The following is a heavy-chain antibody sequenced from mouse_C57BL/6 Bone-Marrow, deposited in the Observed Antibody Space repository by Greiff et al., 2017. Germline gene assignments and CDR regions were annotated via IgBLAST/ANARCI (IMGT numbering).Heavy chain of an antibody. V-gene: IGHV1-82*01. CDR3: ASNWVYFDY. D-gene: IGHD4-1*01. Sequence: ESGPELVKPGASVKISCKASGYAFSSSWMNWVKQRPGKGLEWIGRIYPGDGDTNYNGKFKGKATLTADKSSSTAYMQLSSLTSEDSAVYFCASNWVYFDYWGQGTTLTVSS. CDR1: GYAFSSSW. J-gene: IGHJ2*01. CDR2: IYPGDGDT.